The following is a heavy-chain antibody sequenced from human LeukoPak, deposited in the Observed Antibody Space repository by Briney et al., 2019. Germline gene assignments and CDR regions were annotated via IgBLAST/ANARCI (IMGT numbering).Heavy chain of an antibody. J-gene: IGHJ4*02. Sequence: SETLSLTCTVSGGSISSYYWSWIRQPPGKGLEWIGYIYYSGSTNYNPSLKSRVTISVDTFKNQFSLKLSSVTAADTAVYYCARQYYYDSSGYDYWGQGTLVTVSS. CDR1: GGSISSYY. CDR3: ARQYYYDSSGYDY. V-gene: IGHV4-59*08. CDR2: IYYSGST. D-gene: IGHD3-22*01.